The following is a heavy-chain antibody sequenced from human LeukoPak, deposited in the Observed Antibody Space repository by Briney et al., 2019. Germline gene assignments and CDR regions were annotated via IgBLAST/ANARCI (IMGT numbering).Heavy chain of an antibody. CDR1: GFTFSNYA. CDR3: AKKMGTISGFDY. V-gene: IGHV3-23*01. D-gene: IGHD5-24*01. J-gene: IGHJ4*02. Sequence: PGGSLRLSCAASGFTFSNYAMSWVRQAPGKGLEWVSGISDGGVSTYHADSVMGRFTVSRDNSKNTLFLQMNSLRAEDTAVYYCAKKMGTISGFDYWGQGTLVTVSS. CDR2: ISDGGVST.